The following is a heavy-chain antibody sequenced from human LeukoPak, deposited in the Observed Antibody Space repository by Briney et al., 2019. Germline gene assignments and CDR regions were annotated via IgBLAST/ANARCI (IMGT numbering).Heavy chain of an antibody. CDR2: INPNSGGT. CDR3: ARGPSYDFWSGHYYYGMDV. J-gene: IGHJ6*02. CDR1: GYTFTGYY. Sequence: VDSVKVSCKASGYTFTGYYMHWVRQAPGQGLEWMGWINPNSGGTNYAQKFQGRVTMTRDTSISTAYMELSRLRSDDTAVYYCARGPSYDFWSGHYYYGMDVWGQGTTVTVSS. D-gene: IGHD3-3*01. V-gene: IGHV1-2*02.